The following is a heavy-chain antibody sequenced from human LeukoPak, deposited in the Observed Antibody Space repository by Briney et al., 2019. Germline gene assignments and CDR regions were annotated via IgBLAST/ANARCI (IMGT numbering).Heavy chain of an antibody. D-gene: IGHD1-26*01. J-gene: IGHJ4*02. Sequence: ASVKVSCKASGYTFTNHHINWVRQATGQGLEWMGWMNSKSGDTGYAQRFQGRVTMTRDTSTSTVYMELSSLRSEDTAVYYCAREGQVVGRTMSDYWGQGTLVTVSS. CDR3: AREGQVVGRTMSDY. CDR2: MNSKSGDT. CDR1: GYTFTNHH. V-gene: IGHV1-8*01.